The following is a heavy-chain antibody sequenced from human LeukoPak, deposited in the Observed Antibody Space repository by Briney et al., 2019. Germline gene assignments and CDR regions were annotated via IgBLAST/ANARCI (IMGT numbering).Heavy chain of an antibody. V-gene: IGHV3-7*01. Sequence: PGGSLRLSCAASGSTFNIYWMTWVRQAPGKGLEWVANINHDGSEDYYVDSVKGRFTISRDNAKNSLYLQMNSLRAEDTAVYYCAREAGTYYYYMDVWGKGTTVTVSS. D-gene: IGHD6-25*01. CDR1: GSTFNIYW. CDR2: INHDGSED. CDR3: AREAGTYYYYMDV. J-gene: IGHJ6*03.